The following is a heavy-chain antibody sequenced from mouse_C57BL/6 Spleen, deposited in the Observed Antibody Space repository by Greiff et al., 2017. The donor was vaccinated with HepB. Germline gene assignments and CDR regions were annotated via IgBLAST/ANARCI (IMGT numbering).Heavy chain of an antibody. D-gene: IGHD1-1*01. V-gene: IGHV1-80*01. Sequence: VKLVESGAELVKPGASVKISCKASGYAFSSYWMNWVKQRPGKGLEWIGQIYPGDGDTNYNGKFKGKATLTADKSSSTAYMQLSSLTSEDSAVYFCARRSSFYWYFDVWGTGTTVTVSS. CDR2: IYPGDGDT. CDR3: ARRSSFYWYFDV. J-gene: IGHJ1*03. CDR1: GYAFSSYW.